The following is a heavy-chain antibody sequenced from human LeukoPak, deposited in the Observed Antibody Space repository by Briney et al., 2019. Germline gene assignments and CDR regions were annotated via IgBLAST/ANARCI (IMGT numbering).Heavy chain of an antibody. Sequence: WASVKVSCKAPGGTFSSYAISWVRQAPGQGLEWMGGIIPIFGTANYAQKFQGRVTITADESTSTAYMELSSLRSEDTAVYYCARENLSGWYYFDYWGQGTLVTVSS. CDR2: IIPIFGTA. CDR1: GGTFSSYA. J-gene: IGHJ4*02. CDR3: ARENLSGWYYFDY. D-gene: IGHD6-19*01. V-gene: IGHV1-69*01.